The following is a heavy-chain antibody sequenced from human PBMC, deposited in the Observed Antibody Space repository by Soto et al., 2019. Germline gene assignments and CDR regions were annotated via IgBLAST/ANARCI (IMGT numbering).Heavy chain of an antibody. J-gene: IGHJ4*02. CDR2: ISSSSSTI. CDR3: ATQGVRGY. Sequence: GGSLRLSCAASGFTFSSYSMNWVRQAPGKGLEWVSYISSSSSTIYYADSVKGRFTISRDNAKNSLYLQMNSLRAEDTAVYYCATQGVRGYWGQGTLVTVSS. D-gene: IGHD2-2*01. CDR1: GFTFSSYS. V-gene: IGHV3-48*01.